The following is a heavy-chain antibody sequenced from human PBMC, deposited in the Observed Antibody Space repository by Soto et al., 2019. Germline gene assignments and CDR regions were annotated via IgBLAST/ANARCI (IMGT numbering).Heavy chain of an antibody. CDR1: GGSISSSSYY. J-gene: IGHJ4*02. CDR3: ATNSGDYGSGSYYY. V-gene: IGHV4-39*01. D-gene: IGHD3-10*01. Sequence: QLQLQESGPGLVKPSETLSLTCTVSGGSISSSSYYWGWIRQPPGKGLEWIGSIYYSGSTYHNPPLKSRVTISVDTSKNQFPLKLSSVTAADTAVYYCATNSGDYGSGSYYYWGQGTLVTVSS. CDR2: IYYSGST.